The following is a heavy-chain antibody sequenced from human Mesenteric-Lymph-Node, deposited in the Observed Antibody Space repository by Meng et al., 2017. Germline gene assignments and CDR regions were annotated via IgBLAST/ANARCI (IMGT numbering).Heavy chain of an antibody. CDR3: ARDPARMVRGVHFDY. CDR2: IGYSGRSI. V-gene: IGHV3-11*04. D-gene: IGHD3-10*01. CDR1: GFTFGDYY. Sequence: GESLKISCAASGFTFGDYYMSWIRQAPGKGLESVSDIGYSGRSIYYADSVKGRFTISRDNAKNSLYLQMNSLRAEDTAVYYCARDPARMVRGVHFDYWGQGTLVTVSS. J-gene: IGHJ4*02.